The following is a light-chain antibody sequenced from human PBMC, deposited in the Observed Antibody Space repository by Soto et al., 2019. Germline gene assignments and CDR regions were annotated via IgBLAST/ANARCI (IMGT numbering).Light chain of an antibody. Sequence: EIVLTQSPGTLSLSPGERATLSCRASQNVSSSYLAWYQQKPGQAPRLLIYGASSRATGIPDRFSGSGSGTDFTLTISRLEPEDFAVYSCQQYTNSSITFGQGTRLEIK. CDR1: QNVSSSY. V-gene: IGKV3-20*01. CDR3: QQYTNSSIT. J-gene: IGKJ5*01. CDR2: GAS.